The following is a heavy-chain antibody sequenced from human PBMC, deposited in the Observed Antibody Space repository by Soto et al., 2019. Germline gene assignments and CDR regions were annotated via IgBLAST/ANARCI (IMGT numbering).Heavy chain of an antibody. D-gene: IGHD6-19*01. Sequence: GPSVKVSCKASGYTFSGFYMHWLRQAPGQGLEWMGWINPNSGGTKSAEKFQGRVTMTRDTSISTAYMELSRLTSDDTAVYYCASAAVTGTAGLDFWGQGTQVTVSS. CDR2: INPNSGGT. V-gene: IGHV1-2*02. CDR3: ASAAVTGTAGLDF. CDR1: GYTFSGFY. J-gene: IGHJ4*02.